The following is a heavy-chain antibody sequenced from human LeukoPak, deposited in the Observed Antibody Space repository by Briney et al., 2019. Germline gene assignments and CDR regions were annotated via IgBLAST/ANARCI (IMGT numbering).Heavy chain of an antibody. Sequence: KPSETLSLTCTVSGGSISSHYWSWIRQPPGKGLEWIGYSHYSGITSYNPPLRSRVTISGDTSKNQLSLRLTSVTAADTAMYYCARDAYCAGGRCPGAWFDPWGQGTLVTVSS. CDR1: GGSISSHY. J-gene: IGHJ5*02. V-gene: IGHV4-59*06. CDR2: SHYSGIT. CDR3: ARDAYCAGGRCPGAWFDP. D-gene: IGHD2-8*02.